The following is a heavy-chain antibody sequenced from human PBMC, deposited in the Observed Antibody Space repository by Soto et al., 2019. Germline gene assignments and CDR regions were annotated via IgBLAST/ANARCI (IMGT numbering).Heavy chain of an antibody. V-gene: IGHV4-34*01. Sequence: SETLSLTCAVYGGSFSGYYWSWIRQPPGKGLEWIGEINHSGSTNYNPSLKSRVTISVDTSKNQFSLKLSSVTAADTAVYYCARACVASGWYGYDAFDIWGQGTMVTVSS. CDR1: GGSFSGYY. J-gene: IGHJ3*02. CDR2: INHSGST. D-gene: IGHD6-19*01. CDR3: ARACVASGWYGYDAFDI.